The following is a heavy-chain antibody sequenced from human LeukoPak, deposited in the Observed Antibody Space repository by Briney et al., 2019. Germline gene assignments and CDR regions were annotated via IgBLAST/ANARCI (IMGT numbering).Heavy chain of an antibody. CDR1: GFTFSSYS. V-gene: IGHV3-21*01. CDR3: ARDSNYYDSSGLEDY. J-gene: IGHJ4*02. CDR2: ISSSSSYI. D-gene: IGHD3-22*01. Sequence: GGSLRLSCAASGFTFSSYSMNWVRQAPGKGLEWVSSISSSSSYIYYADSVKGRFTISRDNAKNSLYLQMNSLRAEDTAVYYCARDSNYYDSSGLEDYWGQGTLVTVSS.